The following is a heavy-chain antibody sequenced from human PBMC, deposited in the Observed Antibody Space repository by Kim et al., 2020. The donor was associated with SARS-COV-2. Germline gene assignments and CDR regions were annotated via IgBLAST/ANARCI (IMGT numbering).Heavy chain of an antibody. CDR2: IYYSGIT. J-gene: IGHJ5*02. CDR1: GGSISGYY. Sequence: SETLSLTCIVSGGSISGYYWSWIRQPPGKGLEWIGYIYYSGITNCNPSLKSRVTISADTSKKQLSLKLSSVTAADTAVYYCAIWDTNWFDPWGQGTLVT. D-gene: IGHD3-16*01. V-gene: IGHV4-59*13. CDR3: AIWDTNWFDP.